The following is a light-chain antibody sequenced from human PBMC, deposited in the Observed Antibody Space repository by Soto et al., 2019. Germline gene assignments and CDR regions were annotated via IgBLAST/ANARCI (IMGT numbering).Light chain of an antibody. Sequence: QSALTQPPSVSGAPGQSVTISCTGSSSNIGAGYDVHWYQQLPGTAPKLLIYGNSNRPSGVPDRFSGSKSGTSGSLAITGLQAEDEADYYCQSYDSSLSGSRVFGSGTKVTVL. V-gene: IGLV1-40*01. J-gene: IGLJ1*01. CDR3: QSYDSSLSGSRV. CDR2: GNS. CDR1: SSNIGAGYD.